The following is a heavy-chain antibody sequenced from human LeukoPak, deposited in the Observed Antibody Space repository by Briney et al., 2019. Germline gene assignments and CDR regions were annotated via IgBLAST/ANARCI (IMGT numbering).Heavy chain of an antibody. Sequence: SETLSLTCTVSGGSISTSSYYWGWIRQPPGKGLEWIGSIYYSGSTYYNPSLKSRVTVSVDTSKNQFSVKLSSVTAADTAVYYCARLPGYCSSTSCYGRPWFDYWGQGTLVTASS. CDR3: ARLPGYCSSTSCYGRPWFDY. CDR1: GGSISTSSYY. CDR2: IYYSGST. V-gene: IGHV4-39*01. D-gene: IGHD2-2*01. J-gene: IGHJ4*02.